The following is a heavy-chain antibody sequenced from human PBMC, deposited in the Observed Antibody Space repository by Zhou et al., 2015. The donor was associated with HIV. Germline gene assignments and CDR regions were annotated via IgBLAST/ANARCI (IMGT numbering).Heavy chain of an antibody. J-gene: IGHJ4*02. D-gene: IGHD6-13*01. CDR2: IIPILGIA. CDR1: GGTFSSYT. V-gene: IGHV1-69*02. CDR3: ARVYSSSPYIGY. Sequence: QVQLVQSGAEVKKPGSSVKVSCKASGGTFSSYTISWVRQAPGQGLEWMGRIIPILGIANYAQKFQGRVTITADKSTSTAYMELSSLRSEDTAVYYCARVYSSSPYIGYWGQGTLVTVSS.